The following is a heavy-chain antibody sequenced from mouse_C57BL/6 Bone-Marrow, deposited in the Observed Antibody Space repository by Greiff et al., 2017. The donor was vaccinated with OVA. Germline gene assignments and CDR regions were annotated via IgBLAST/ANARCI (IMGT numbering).Heavy chain of an antibody. CDR2: IDPSDSYT. Sequence: QVQLQQPGAELVMPGASVKLSCKASGYTFTSYWMHWVKQRPGQGLEWIGEIDPSDSYTNYNQKFKGKSTLTVDKSSSTAYMQLSSLTSEDSAVYDCARDYGSSFAYWGQGTLVTVSA. V-gene: IGHV1-69*01. CDR1: GYTFTSYW. D-gene: IGHD1-1*01. J-gene: IGHJ3*01. CDR3: ARDYGSSFAY.